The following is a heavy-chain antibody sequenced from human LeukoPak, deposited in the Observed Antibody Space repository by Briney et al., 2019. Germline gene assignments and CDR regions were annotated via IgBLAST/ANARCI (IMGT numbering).Heavy chain of an antibody. CDR2: IIPVFGTA. CDR3: ASLTNYDFWSGTVDY. Sequence: EASVKVSCKASGGTFSSYAISWVRQAPGQGLEWMGGIIPVFGTANYAQKFQGRVTITADESTSTAYMELSSLRSEDTAVYYCASLTNYDFWSGTVDYWGQGTLVTVSS. J-gene: IGHJ4*02. D-gene: IGHD3-3*01. CDR1: GGTFSSYA. V-gene: IGHV1-69*13.